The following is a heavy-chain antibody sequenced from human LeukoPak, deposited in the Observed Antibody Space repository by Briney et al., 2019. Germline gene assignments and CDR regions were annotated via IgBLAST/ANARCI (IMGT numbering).Heavy chain of an antibody. CDR1: GYTFTDFY. CDR3: ARTLTTATWDY. Sequence: ASVKVSGKASGYTFTDFYFNWVRQAPGQGLEWMGWINPNSGGTHYAQNFQDRVTMTRDTSINTAYMEVSRLRSDDTAVYYCARTLTTATWDYWGQGTLVTVSS. J-gene: IGHJ4*02. CDR2: INPNSGGT. D-gene: IGHD4-17*01. V-gene: IGHV1-2*02.